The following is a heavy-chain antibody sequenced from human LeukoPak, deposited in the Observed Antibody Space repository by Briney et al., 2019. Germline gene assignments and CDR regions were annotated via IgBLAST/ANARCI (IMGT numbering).Heavy chain of an antibody. V-gene: IGHV4-59*01. Sequence: SETLSLTCTVSGGSISSYYWSWIRQPPGKGLEWIGYIYYSGSTNYNPSLKSRVTISVDTSKNQFSLKLSSVTAADTAVYYCARGRGGYDSSGFDYWGQGTLVTVSS. CDR3: ARGRGGYDSSGFDY. J-gene: IGHJ4*02. CDR1: GGSISSYY. CDR2: IYYSGST. D-gene: IGHD3-22*01.